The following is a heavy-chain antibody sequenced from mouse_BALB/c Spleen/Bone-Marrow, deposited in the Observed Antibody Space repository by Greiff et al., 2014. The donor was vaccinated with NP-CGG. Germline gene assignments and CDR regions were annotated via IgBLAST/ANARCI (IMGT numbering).Heavy chain of an antibody. CDR3: TRSGKRYGAMDY. D-gene: IGHD2-10*02. CDR2: ISDGGTYT. CDR1: GFTFSDYY. Sequence: EVQVVESGGGLVKPGGSLKLSCAASGFTFSDYYMYWVRQTPEKRLEWVATISDGGTYTFYPDSVKGRSTISRDNAKNNLYLQMSSLQSKDTAMYYCTRSGKRYGAMDYWGQGTSVTVSS. V-gene: IGHV5-4*02. J-gene: IGHJ4*01.